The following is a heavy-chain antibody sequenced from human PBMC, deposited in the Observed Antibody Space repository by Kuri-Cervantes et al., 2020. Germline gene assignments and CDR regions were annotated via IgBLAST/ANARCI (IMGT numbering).Heavy chain of an antibody. CDR3: AHIGYYYGSGSLSWYFDY. V-gene: IGHV2-5*01. CDR1: GFSLSTSGVG. Sequence: SGPTLVKPTQTLTLTCTFSGFSLSTSGVGVGWIRQPPGKALEWLALIYWNDDKRYRPSLKSRLTITKDTSKNQVVLTMTNMDPVDTATYYCAHIGYYYGSGSLSWYFDYWGQGTLVTVSS. J-gene: IGHJ4*02. D-gene: IGHD3-10*01. CDR2: IYWNDDK.